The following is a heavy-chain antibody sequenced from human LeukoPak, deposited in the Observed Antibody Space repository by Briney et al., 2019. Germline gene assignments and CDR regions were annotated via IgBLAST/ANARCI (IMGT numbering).Heavy chain of an antibody. J-gene: IGHJ4*02. CDR3: VREEYSLFDY. V-gene: IGHV3-11*04. D-gene: IGHD5-18*01. Sequence: PGGSLRLSCAVSGFTFSDYYMSWIRQAPGKGLEWISYISSGGTIFYADSVKGRFTISRDNAKNSLYLQMNSLRAEDTAVYYCVREEYSLFDYWGQGTLVTVSS. CDR1: GFTFSDYY. CDR2: ISSGGTI.